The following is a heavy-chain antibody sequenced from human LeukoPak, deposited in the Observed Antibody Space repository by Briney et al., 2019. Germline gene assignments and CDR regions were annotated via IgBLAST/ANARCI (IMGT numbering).Heavy chain of an antibody. Sequence: GGSLRLSCAGSGFTFSNSGMNWVRQAPGKGLEWVSYISSSSSTIYYADSVKGRFTISRDNAENSLFLRMSSLRDEDTAVYYCARIRSGYYSDYWGQGTLVTVSS. V-gene: IGHV3-48*02. J-gene: IGHJ4*02. CDR3: ARIRSGYYSDY. D-gene: IGHD3-22*01. CDR2: ISSSSSTI. CDR1: GFTFSNSG.